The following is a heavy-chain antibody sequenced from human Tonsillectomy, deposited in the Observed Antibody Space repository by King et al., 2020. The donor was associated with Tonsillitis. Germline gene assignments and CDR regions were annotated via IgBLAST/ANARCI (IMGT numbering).Heavy chain of an antibody. CDR3: ARVPPYYYDSSEYYDY. CDR1: GYTLINYG. V-gene: IGHV1-18*01. D-gene: IGHD3-22*01. CDR2: ISAYNGNT. Sequence: VQLVQSGAEVKKPGASVKVSCKASGYTLINYGISWVRQAPGQGLEWMGWISAYNGNTNYAQKLQGRVTMTTDTSTSTAYMELRSLRSDDTAVYYCARVPPYYYDSSEYYDYWGQGTLVTVSS. J-gene: IGHJ4*02.